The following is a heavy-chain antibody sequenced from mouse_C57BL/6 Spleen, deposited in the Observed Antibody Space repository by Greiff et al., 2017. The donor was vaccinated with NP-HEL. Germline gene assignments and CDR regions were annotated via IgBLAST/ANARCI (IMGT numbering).Heavy chain of an antibody. Sequence: VKLQQPGAELVKPGASVKLSCKASGYTFTSYWMHWVKQRPGQGLEWIGMIHPNSGSTNYNEKFKSKATLTVDKSSSTAYMQLSSLTSEDSAVYYCAREGIGGYYYWGQGTTLTVSS. J-gene: IGHJ2*01. CDR3: AREGIGGYYY. D-gene: IGHD2-3*01. CDR1: GYTFTSYW. V-gene: IGHV1-64*01. CDR2: IHPNSGST.